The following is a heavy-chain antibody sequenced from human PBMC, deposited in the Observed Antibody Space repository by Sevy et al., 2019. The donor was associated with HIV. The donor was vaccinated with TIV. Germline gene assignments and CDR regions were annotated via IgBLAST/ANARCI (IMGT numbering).Heavy chain of an antibody. CDR1: GFTFSSYV. Sequence: GGSLRLSCTASGFTFSSYVMNWVRQAPGKGLEWVSKISSSGSSIYYADSVKGRFTISRDNAKNSLNLQMNSVRAEDTAVYDCTKNRGAFDDWFDPWGQGTLVTVSS. D-gene: IGHD3-9*01. J-gene: IGHJ5*02. CDR2: ISSSGSSI. CDR3: TKNRGAFDDWFDP. V-gene: IGHV3-48*03.